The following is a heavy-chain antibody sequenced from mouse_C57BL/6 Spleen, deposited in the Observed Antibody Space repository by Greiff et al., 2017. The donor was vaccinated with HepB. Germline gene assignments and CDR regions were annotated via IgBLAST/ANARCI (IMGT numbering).Heavy chain of an antibody. CDR1: GFTFSNYW. V-gene: IGHV6-3*01. D-gene: IGHD4-1*01. Sequence: EVKVVESGGGLVQPGGSMKLSCVASGFTFSNYWMNWVRQSPEKGLEWVAQIRLKSDNYATHYAESVKGRFTISRDDSKSSVYLQMNNLRAEDTGIYYCTTETGTDYFDYWGQGTTLTVSS. J-gene: IGHJ2*01. CDR3: TTETGTDYFDY. CDR2: IRLKSDNYAT.